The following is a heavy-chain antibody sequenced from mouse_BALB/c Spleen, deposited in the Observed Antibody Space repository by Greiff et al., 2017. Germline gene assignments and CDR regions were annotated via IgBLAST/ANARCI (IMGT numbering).Heavy chain of an antibody. CDR1: GYTFTDYW. Sequence: QVQLKQPGAELVMPGASVKMSCKASGYTFTDYWMHWVKQRPGQGLEWIGAIDTSDSYTSYNQKFKGKATLTVDESSSTAYIQLSSLTSEDSAVYYCARMGDGYYEGWFAYWGQGTLVTVSA. J-gene: IGHJ3*01. D-gene: IGHD2-3*01. CDR2: IDTSDSYT. V-gene: IGHV1-69*01. CDR3: ARMGDGYYEGWFAY.